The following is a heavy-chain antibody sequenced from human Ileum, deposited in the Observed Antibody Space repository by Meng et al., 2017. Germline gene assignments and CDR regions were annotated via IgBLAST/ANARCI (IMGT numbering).Heavy chain of an antibody. Sequence: GQLGGAGGGLAPPGGSLRLSCAASGFTFTDHWMHWVRQGPGKGLVWVSRINPDGSNPTYADSVKGRFTISRDNAKNTVYLQMNSLRAEDSALYYCTNDRLNHWGQGALVTVSS. CDR2: INPDGSNP. D-gene: IGHD1-1*01. CDR3: TNDRLNH. J-gene: IGHJ1*01. V-gene: IGHV3-74*01. CDR1: GFTFTDHW.